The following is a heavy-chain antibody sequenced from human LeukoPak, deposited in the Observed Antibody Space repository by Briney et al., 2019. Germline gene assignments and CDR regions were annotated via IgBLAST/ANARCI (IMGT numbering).Heavy chain of an antibody. Sequence: PGGSLRLSCAASGFTFRHYNMNWVRQAPGKGLEWVSYITGSSTTIYYADSVKGRFTISRDNAKNSLYLQMNSLRAEDTAVYYCAREPTYTSSWYPTCDSWGQGTLVTVSS. D-gene: IGHD6-13*01. V-gene: IGHV3-48*01. CDR1: GFTFRHYN. CDR2: ITGSSTTI. CDR3: AREPTYTSSWYPTCDS. J-gene: IGHJ5*01.